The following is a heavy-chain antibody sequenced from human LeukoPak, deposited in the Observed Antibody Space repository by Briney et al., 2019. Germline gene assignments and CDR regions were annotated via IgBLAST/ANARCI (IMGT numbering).Heavy chain of an antibody. Sequence: PGGSLRLSCTASGFTFSDHYMDWVRQAPGKGLEWVSAISGSGGSTYYADSVKGRFTISRDNSKNTLYLQMNSLRAEDTAVYYCAKARQTSYRAGAVAGRGGFDYWGQGTLVTVSS. V-gene: IGHV3-23*01. CDR3: AKARQTSYRAGAVAGRGGFDY. CDR1: GFTFSDHY. D-gene: IGHD6-19*01. CDR2: ISGSGGST. J-gene: IGHJ4*02.